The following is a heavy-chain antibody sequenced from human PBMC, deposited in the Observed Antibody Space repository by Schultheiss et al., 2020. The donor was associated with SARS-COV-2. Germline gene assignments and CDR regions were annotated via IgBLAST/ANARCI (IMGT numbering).Heavy chain of an antibody. D-gene: IGHD3-10*01. CDR2: ISGSGGST. CDR3: ARGLLWFGFDY. CDR1: GFTFSNYA. J-gene: IGHJ4*02. Sequence: GESLKISCAASGFTFSNYAMSWVRQAPGKGLQWVSGISGSGGSTYYADSVKGRFTISRDNSKNTLYLQMNSLRAEDTAVYYCARGLLWFGFDYWGQGTLVTVSS. V-gene: IGHV3-23*01.